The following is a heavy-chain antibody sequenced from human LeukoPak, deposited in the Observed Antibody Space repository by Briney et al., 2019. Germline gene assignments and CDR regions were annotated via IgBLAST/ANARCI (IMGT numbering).Heavy chain of an antibody. Sequence: SQTLSLTCTVSGGSIHSYWSWIRQPAGKGLEWIGRISGSGTITYNPALQSRLTISIDTSKNQFSLKLMSVTAADTAVYYCARDSGTTGEVKFDPWGQGTLVTVSS. CDR3: ARDSGTTGEVKFDP. CDR1: GGSIHSY. D-gene: IGHD3-10*01. V-gene: IGHV4-4*07. CDR2: ISGSGTI. J-gene: IGHJ5*02.